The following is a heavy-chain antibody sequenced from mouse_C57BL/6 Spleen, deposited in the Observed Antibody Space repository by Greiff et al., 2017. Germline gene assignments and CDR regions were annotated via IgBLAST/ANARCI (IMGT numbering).Heavy chain of an antibody. Sequence: VQLQESGAELVRPGTSVKMSCKASGYTFTNYWIGWAKQRPGHGLEWIGDIYPGGGYTNYNEKFKGKATLTADKSSSTAYMQFSSLTSEDSAIYYCARVVTTNWYFDVWGTGTTVTVSS. CDR1: GYTFTNYW. CDR2: IYPGGGYT. CDR3: ARVVTTNWYFDV. D-gene: IGHD2-2*01. V-gene: IGHV1-63*01. J-gene: IGHJ1*03.